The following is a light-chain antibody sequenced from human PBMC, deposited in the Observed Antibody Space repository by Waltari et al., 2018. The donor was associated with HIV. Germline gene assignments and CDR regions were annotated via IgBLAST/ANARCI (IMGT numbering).Light chain of an antibody. Sequence: QSALTQPPSAPGSPGQSVTISCTATTTDAAGSTYFSWYQQHPGKAPKLMNYEVNKRPSGVPDRFSGSNSANTASLTVSGLQADDEADYYCNSYAGSNNWVFGGGTRLTVL. CDR3: NSYAGSNNWV. V-gene: IGLV2-8*01. J-gene: IGLJ3*02. CDR1: TTDAAGSTY. CDR2: EVN.